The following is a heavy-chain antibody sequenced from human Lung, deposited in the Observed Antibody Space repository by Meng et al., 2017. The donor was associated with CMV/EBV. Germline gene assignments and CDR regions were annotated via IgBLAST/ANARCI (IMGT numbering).Heavy chain of an antibody. Sequence: GGSLRLSCAASGFIFSSFNMNWVRQAPGKGLEWVSSISARSSYIYYADSVKGRVTISRDNPKDCLYLQMNSLRVEDTATYFCARGDTVAFTKGLSAISYWGQGTLVTVSS. J-gene: IGHJ4*02. V-gene: IGHV3-21*01. D-gene: IGHD5-18*01. CDR1: GFIFSSFN. CDR3: ARGDTVAFTKGLSAISY. CDR2: ISARSSYI.